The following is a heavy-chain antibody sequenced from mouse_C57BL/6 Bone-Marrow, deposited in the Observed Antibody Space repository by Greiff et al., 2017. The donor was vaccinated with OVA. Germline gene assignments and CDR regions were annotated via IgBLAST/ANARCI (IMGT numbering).Heavy chain of an antibody. CDR2: INPGSGGT. CDR3: AREIRYAMDY. D-gene: IGHD2-4*01. V-gene: IGHV1-54*01. J-gene: IGHJ4*01. CDR1: GYAFTNYL. Sequence: VQRVESGAELVRPGTSVKVSCKASGYAFTNYLIEWVKQRPGQGLEWIGVINPGSGGTNYNEKFKGKATLTADKSSSTAYMQLSSLTSEDSAVYFCAREIRYAMDYWGQGTSVTVSS.